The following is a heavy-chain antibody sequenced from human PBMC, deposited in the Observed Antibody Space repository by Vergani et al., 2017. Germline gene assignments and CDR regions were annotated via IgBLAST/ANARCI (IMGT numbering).Heavy chain of an antibody. V-gene: IGHV4-39*06. CDR2: MYYSGSP. Sequence: QLQESGPGLVKPSETLSLTCTVSGGSISSGSYYWGWIRQPPGKGLEWIGRMYYSGSPYYNPSLKSRVTISVDTSKNQFALKLNSVTAADTAVYYCARGAYCGGDCYSNYYYYYMDVWGKGTSVTVSS. CDR1: GGSISSGSYY. J-gene: IGHJ6*03. D-gene: IGHD2-21*01. CDR3: ARGAYCGGDCYSNYYYYYMDV.